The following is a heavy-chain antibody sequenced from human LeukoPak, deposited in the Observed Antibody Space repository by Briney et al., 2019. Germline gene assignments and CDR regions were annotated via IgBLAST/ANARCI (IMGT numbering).Heavy chain of an antibody. Sequence: GGSLRLSCAASGFTFSSYSMNWVRQAPGKGLEWVSYISSSSSTIYYADSVKGRFTISRDNAKNSLYLQMNSLRAEDTAVYYCARSTVTYGDYYYYYGMDVWGQGTTVTVSS. J-gene: IGHJ6*02. CDR3: ARSTVTYGDYYYYYGMDV. V-gene: IGHV3-48*01. CDR2: ISSSSSTI. CDR1: GFTFSSYS. D-gene: IGHD4-4*01.